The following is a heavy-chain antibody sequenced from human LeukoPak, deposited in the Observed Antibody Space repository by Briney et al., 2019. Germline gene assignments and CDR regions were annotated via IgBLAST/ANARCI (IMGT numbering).Heavy chain of an antibody. CDR1: GGTFSSYA. CDR2: IIPILGIA. V-gene: IGHV1-69*04. Sequence: GASVKVSCKASGGTFSSYAISWVRQAPGQGLEWMGRIIPILGIANYAQKFQGRVTITADESTSTAYMELSSLRSEDTAVYYCAREEAVDSVFSWGQGTLVTVSS. CDR3: AREEAVDSVFS. J-gene: IGHJ4*02. D-gene: IGHD3-9*01.